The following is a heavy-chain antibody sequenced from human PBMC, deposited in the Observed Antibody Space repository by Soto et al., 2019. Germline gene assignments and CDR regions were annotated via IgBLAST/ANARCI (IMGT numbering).Heavy chain of an antibody. D-gene: IGHD2-2*01. CDR3: ATPRPIVVVPAATS. V-gene: IGHV3-48*02. J-gene: IGHJ4*02. Sequence: GGSLRLSCVASEFTFSGYDLNWVRQAPGKGLEWLAYISSSSDSLFHADSVKGRFTISRDNAKKSLYLQMSSLRDEDTAVYYCATPRPIVVVPAATSWGQGTLVTVSS. CDR2: ISSSSDSL. CDR1: EFTFSGYD.